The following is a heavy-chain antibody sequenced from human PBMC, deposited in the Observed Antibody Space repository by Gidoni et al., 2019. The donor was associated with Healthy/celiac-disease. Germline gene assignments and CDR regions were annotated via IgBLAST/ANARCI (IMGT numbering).Heavy chain of an antibody. CDR3: ARDLPTYCTNGVCYDY. CDR1: GGTFSSYA. V-gene: IGHV1-69*06. D-gene: IGHD2-8*01. J-gene: IGHJ4*02. Sequence: QVQLVQSGAEVKKPGSSVNVSCKASGGTFSSYAISWVRQAPGQGLEWMGGIIPIFGTANYEQKFQGRVTITADKSTSTAYMELSSLRSEDTAVYYCARDLPTYCTNGVCYDYWGQGTLVTVSS. CDR2: IIPIFGTA.